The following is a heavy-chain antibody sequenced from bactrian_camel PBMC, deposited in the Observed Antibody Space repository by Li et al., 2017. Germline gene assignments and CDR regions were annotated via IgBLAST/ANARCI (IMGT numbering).Heavy chain of an antibody. Sequence: VQLVESGGNLVQPGQSLSLSCAASGVTLSRNYMNWVRQAPGKGLEWVSGIASDGSSSDYPDSVKGRFTASRDNAKNTVYLQLNSLRTEDTAMYYCANHAAISGYYYHGYNYWGQGTQVTVS. V-gene: IGHV3S5*01. CDR1: GVTLSRNY. CDR3: ANHAAISGYYYHGYNY. CDR2: IASDGSSS. D-gene: IGHD3*01. J-gene: IGHJ4*01.